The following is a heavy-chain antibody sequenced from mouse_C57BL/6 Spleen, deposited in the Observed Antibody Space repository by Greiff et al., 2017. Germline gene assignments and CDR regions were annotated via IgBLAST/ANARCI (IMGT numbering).Heavy chain of an antibody. D-gene: IGHD1-1*01. CDR1: GYTFTSYW. Sequence: VQLQQPGAELVRPGSSVKLSCKASGYTFTSYWLHWVKQRPIQGLDWIGNIDHSDSETYYTHKFKGKATLTVDKSSSTAYMQLSSLTSEDSAVYYCARPLFITTSCFAYWGQGTLVTVSA. CDR2: IDHSDSET. V-gene: IGHV1-52*01. J-gene: IGHJ3*01. CDR3: ARPLFITTSCFAY.